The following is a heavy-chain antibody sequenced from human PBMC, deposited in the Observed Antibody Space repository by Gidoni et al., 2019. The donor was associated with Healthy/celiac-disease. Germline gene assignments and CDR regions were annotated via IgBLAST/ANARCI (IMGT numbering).Heavy chain of an antibody. CDR1: GGSFSGYY. CDR2: INHSGST. D-gene: IGHD5-18*01. J-gene: IGHJ4*02. V-gene: IGHV4-34*01. CDR3: ARVGYSYGYVGY. Sequence: QVQLQQWGAGLLKPSETLSLTRAAYGGSFSGYYWSWIRQPPGKGLEWIGEINHSGSTNYNPSLKSRVTISVDTSKNQFSLKLSSVTAADTAVYYCARVGYSYGYVGYWGQGTLVTVSS.